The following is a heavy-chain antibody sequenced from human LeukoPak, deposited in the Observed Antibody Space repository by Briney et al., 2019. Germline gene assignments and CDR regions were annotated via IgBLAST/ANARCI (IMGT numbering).Heavy chain of an antibody. CDR3: ATAPVGRNWFDP. CDR1: GYTLTELS. Sequence: ASVKVSCKVSGYTLTELSMRWVRQAPGKGLEWMGGFDPEDGETIYAQKFQGRVTMTEDTSTDTAYMELSSLRSEDTAVYYCATAPVGRNWFDPWGQGTLVTVSS. D-gene: IGHD1-26*01. CDR2: FDPEDGET. V-gene: IGHV1-24*01. J-gene: IGHJ5*02.